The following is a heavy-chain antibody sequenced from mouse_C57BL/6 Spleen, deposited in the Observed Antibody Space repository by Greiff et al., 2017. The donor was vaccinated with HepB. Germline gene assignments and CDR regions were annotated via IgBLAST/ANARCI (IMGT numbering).Heavy chain of an antibody. CDR2: IYPGSGST. D-gene: IGHD1-1*01. V-gene: IGHV1-55*01. Sequence: KQRPGQGLEWIGDIYPGSGSTNYNEKFKSKATLTVDTSSSTAYMQLSSLTSEDSAVYYCARRTVLLPSDYWGQGTTLTVSS. J-gene: IGHJ2*01. CDR3: ARRTVLLPSDY.